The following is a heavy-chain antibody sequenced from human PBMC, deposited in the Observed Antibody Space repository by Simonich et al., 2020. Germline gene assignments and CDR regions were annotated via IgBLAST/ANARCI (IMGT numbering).Heavy chain of an antibody. CDR1: GGSISSYY. J-gene: IGHJ6*03. Sequence: QVQLQESGPGLVKPSETLSLTCTVSGGSISSYYWSWIRQPPGKGLEWIWYIYYSGSTNYNPSLKSRVTISVDTSKNQFSLKLSSVTAADTAVYYCARARTGDYYYYMDVWGKGTTVTVSS. CDR2: IYYSGST. V-gene: IGHV4-59*12. D-gene: IGHD7-27*01. CDR3: ARARTGDYYYYMDV.